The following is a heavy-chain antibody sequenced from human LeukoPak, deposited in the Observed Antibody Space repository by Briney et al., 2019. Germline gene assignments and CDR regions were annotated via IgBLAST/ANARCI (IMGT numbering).Heavy chain of an antibody. CDR3: ARGPVVVPAAMRVRWFDP. V-gene: IGHV4-34*01. Sequence: SETLSLTCAVYGGSFSGYYWSWIRQPPGKGLEWIGEINHSGSTNYNPSLKSRVTISVDTSKNQFALKLSSVTAADTAVYYCARGPVVVPAAMRVRWFDPWGQGTLVTVSS. CDR2: INHSGST. D-gene: IGHD2-2*01. J-gene: IGHJ5*02. CDR1: GGSFSGYY.